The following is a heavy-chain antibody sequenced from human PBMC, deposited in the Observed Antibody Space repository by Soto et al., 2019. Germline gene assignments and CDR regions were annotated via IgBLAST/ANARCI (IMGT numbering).Heavy chain of an antibody. D-gene: IGHD4-4*01. CDR1: GGSIDSGDYY. CDR2: VYYSGTT. J-gene: IGHJ5*02. CDR3: ARARIAPPNYFHT. V-gene: IGHV4-61*08. Sequence: SETLSLTCTVSGGSIDSGDYYWSWIRQPPGKGLEWIGYVYYSGTTNYNPFLKSRVTLSLDKSKNQFSLKMNSVTAADTAVYYCARARIAPPNYFHTCGQGTLVTVSA.